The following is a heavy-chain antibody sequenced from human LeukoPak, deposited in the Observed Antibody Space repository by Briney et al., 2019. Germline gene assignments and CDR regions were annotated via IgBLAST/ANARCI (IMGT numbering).Heavy chain of an antibody. CDR2: ISAYNGNT. D-gene: IGHD3-16*01. J-gene: IGHJ4*02. CDR1: GYTFTSYG. CDR3: ARDEGVGERGAY. V-gene: IGHV1-18*01. Sequence: APVKVSCKASGYTFTSYGISWVRQAPGQGLEWMGWISAYNGNTNYAQKLQGRVTMTTDTSTSTAYMELRSLRSDDTAMYYCARDEGVGERGAYWGQGTLVTVSS.